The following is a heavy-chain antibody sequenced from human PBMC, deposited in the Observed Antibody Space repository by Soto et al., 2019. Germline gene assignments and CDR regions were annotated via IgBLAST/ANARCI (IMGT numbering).Heavy chain of an antibody. CDR1: GGSVSSGSYY. CDR2: IYYSGST. CDR3: ARDPAGSSSFLPFFDY. Sequence: QVQLQESGPGLVKPSETLSLTCTVSGGSVSSGSYYWSWIRQPPGKGLEWIGYIYYSGSTNYNPSLKSRVTISVDTSKNQFSLKLSSVTAADTAVYYCARDPAGSSSFLPFFDYWGQGTLVTVSS. V-gene: IGHV4-61*01. J-gene: IGHJ4*02. D-gene: IGHD6-13*01.